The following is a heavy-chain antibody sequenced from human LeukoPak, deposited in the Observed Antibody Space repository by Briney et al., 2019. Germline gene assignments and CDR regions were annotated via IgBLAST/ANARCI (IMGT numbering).Heavy chain of an antibody. V-gene: IGHV1-2*06. CDR2: INPNSGGT. CDR1: GYTFTGYY. J-gene: IGHJ4*02. CDR3: AREHPPSFSRQQLPLEVDC. Sequence: ASVKVSCKASGYTFTGYYMHWVRQAPGQGLEWMGRINPNSGGTNYAQKFQGRVTMTRDTSISTAYMELSRLRSDDTAVYYCAREHPPSFSRQQLPLEVDCWGQGTLVTVSS. D-gene: IGHD6-13*01.